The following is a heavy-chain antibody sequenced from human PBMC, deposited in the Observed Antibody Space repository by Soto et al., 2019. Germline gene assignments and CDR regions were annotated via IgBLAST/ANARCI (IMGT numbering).Heavy chain of an antibody. V-gene: IGHV3-30-3*01. Sequence: QVQLVESGGGVVQPGRSLRLSCAASGFTFSRYAMHWVRQAPGKGLEWVAVISYDGSNKYYADSVKGRFTISRDNSKNTLYLQMNSLRAEDTAVYYCAREWLRYNFDYWGQGTLVTVSS. D-gene: IGHD3-16*01. CDR1: GFTFSRYA. CDR3: AREWLRYNFDY. J-gene: IGHJ4*02. CDR2: ISYDGSNK.